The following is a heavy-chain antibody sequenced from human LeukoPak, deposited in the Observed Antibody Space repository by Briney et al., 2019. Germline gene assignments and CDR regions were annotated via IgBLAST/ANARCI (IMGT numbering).Heavy chain of an antibody. D-gene: IGHD2-2*01. J-gene: IGHJ5*02. CDR2: TYYRSTWYN. V-gene: IGHV6-1*01. CDR3: ARRLTQYDCFDP. Sequence: LSQTLSLTCAVSGDIVSSNSVTWHWIRQSPSRGLEWLGRTYYRSTWYNDYAVSVRGRITVNPDTSKNQFSLHLNSVTPEDTAVYYCARRLTQYDCFDPWGQGILVTVSS. CDR1: GDIVSSNSVT.